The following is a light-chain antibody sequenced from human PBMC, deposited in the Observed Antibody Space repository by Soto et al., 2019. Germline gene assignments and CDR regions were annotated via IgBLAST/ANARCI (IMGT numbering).Light chain of an antibody. V-gene: IGKV3-20*01. CDR2: GAS. Sequence: EIVLTHSPATLSGPPLEIATLSCRASQSVSTNFAWYQQKPGQAPRLLIYGASSRATGIQDRFSGSGSGTGFTLTINRLEPEDFAVYYCQQYGSSPNTFGQGTRLEIK. CDR1: QSVSTN. J-gene: IGKJ5*01. CDR3: QQYGSSPNT.